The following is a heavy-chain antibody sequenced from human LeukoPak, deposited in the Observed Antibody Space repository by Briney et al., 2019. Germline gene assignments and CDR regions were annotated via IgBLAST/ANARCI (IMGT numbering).Heavy chain of an antibody. Sequence: SETLSLTCTVSGYSISSGYYWGWIRQPPGKGLEWIGSIYHSGSTYYNPSLKSRVTISVDTSKNQFSLNLSSVTAADTAVYYCARDSSSSWTIDYWGQGTLVTVSS. D-gene: IGHD6-13*01. V-gene: IGHV4-38-2*02. CDR1: GYSISSGYY. J-gene: IGHJ4*02. CDR2: IYHSGST. CDR3: ARDSSSSWTIDY.